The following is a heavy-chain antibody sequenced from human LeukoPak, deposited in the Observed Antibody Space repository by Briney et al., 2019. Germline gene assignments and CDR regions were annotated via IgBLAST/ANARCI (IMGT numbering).Heavy chain of an antibody. CDR3: ARAKYCSGGSCYPEYFQH. V-gene: IGHV4-39*07. CDR2: IYYSGST. J-gene: IGHJ1*01. CDR1: GGSISSSSYY. Sequence: SETLSLTCTVSGGSISSSSYYWGWIRQPPGKGLEWIGSIYYSGSTYYNPSLKSRVTISVDTSKNQFSLKLSSVTAADTAVYYCARAKYCSGGSCYPEYFQHWGQGTLVTVSS. D-gene: IGHD2-15*01.